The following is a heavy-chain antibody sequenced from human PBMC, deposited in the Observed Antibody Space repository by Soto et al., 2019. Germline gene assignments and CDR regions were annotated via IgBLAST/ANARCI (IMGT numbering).Heavy chain of an antibody. J-gene: IGHJ3*01. D-gene: IGHD3-22*01. V-gene: IGHV3-48*03. Sequence: PGGSLRLSCAASGFTFSSYEMNWVRQAPGKGLEWVSYISSSGSTIYYADSVKGRFTISRDNAKNSLYLQMNSLRAEDTAVYYCARSTYYYDSSGYYLSWGQGTMVTVSS. CDR1: GFTFSSYE. CDR2: ISSSGSTI. CDR3: ARSTYYYDSSGYYLS.